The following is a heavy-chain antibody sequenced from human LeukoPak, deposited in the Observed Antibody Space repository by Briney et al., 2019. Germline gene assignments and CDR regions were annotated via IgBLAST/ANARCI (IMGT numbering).Heavy chain of an antibody. CDR1: GGSISSGGYS. J-gene: IGHJ4*02. V-gene: IGHV4-30-2*01. D-gene: IGHD6-19*01. Sequence: PSQTLSLTCAVSGGSISSGGYSWSWIRQPPGKGLEWIGYIYHSGSTYYNPSLKSRVTISVDRSKNQFSLELSSVTAADTAVYYCARGRIAVAGARGFDYWGQGTLVTVSS. CDR3: ARGRIAVAGARGFDY. CDR2: IYHSGST.